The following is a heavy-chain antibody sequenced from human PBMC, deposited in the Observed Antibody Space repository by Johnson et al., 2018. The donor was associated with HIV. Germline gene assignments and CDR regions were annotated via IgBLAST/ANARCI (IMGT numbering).Heavy chain of an antibody. CDR2: IWYDGSNT. D-gene: IGHD6-6*01. CDR1: GFTFSNYA. Sequence: QVQLVESGGGVVQPGRSLRLSCVGSGFTFSNYALHCVRQAPGKGLEWVAVIWYDGSNTYYADSMRGRFTISRDNSKNTLYLQMNSLRVEDTAVYYCARPSSIASLYDEFDIWGQGTMVTVSS. V-gene: IGHV3-30*04. CDR3: ARPSSIASLYDEFDI. J-gene: IGHJ3*02.